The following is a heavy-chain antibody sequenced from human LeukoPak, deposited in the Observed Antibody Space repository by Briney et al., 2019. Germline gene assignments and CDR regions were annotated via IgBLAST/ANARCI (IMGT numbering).Heavy chain of an antibody. V-gene: IGHV4-59*08. D-gene: IGHD3-22*01. Sequence: SETLSLTCTVSGGTISSYYWSWIRQPPGKGLEWIGYIYYSGSTNYNPSLKNRVTISVDTSKNQFSLKLSSVTAADTAVYYCARTTYYYDSSGYYHDAFDIWGQGTMVTVSS. CDR1: GGTISSYY. J-gene: IGHJ3*02. CDR2: IYYSGST. CDR3: ARTTYYYDSSGYYHDAFDI.